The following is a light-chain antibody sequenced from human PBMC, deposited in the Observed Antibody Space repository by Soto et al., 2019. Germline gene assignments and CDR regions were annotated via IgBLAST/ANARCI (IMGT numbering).Light chain of an antibody. V-gene: IGKV3D-15*01. CDR1: QSVSRK. Sequence: EIVMTQSPATLSVSPGESATLSCRASQSVSRKLVWYQQKPGQAPRLLIYGASTRATGIPERFSGSGSGTEFTLTISSLQSDDFATYYCQQYQSRPSCTFGQGTQLEIE. J-gene: IGKJ2*02. CDR2: GAS. CDR3: QQYQSRPSCT.